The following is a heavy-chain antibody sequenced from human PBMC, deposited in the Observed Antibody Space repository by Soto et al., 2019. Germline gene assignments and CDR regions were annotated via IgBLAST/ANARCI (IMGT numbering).Heavy chain of an antibody. CDR1: GFTFDDYA. Sequence: EVQLVESGGGLVQPGRSLTLSCAASGFTFDDYAMHWVRQAPGKGLEWVSGISWNSGSIGYADSVKGRFTISRDNAKNSLYLQMNSLRAEDTALYYCAKSSGYELREYFLHWGQATLVTVSS. CDR3: AKSSGYELREYFLH. CDR2: ISWNSGSI. J-gene: IGHJ1*01. D-gene: IGHD3-22*01. V-gene: IGHV3-9*01.